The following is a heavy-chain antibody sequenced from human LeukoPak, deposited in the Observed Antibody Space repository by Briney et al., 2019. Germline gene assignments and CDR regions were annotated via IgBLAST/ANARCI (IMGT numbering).Heavy chain of an antibody. V-gene: IGHV3-20*04. CDR1: GFTFDDYG. D-gene: IGHD3-22*01. Sequence: GGSLRLSCAPSGFTFDDYGMSWVRQAPGKGLEWVSGINWNGGSTGYADSVKGRFTISRDNAKNSLYLQMNSLRAEDTAVYYCARDGMDSSGSFIQAYFDYWGQGTLVTVSS. CDR2: INWNGGST. J-gene: IGHJ4*02. CDR3: ARDGMDSSGSFIQAYFDY.